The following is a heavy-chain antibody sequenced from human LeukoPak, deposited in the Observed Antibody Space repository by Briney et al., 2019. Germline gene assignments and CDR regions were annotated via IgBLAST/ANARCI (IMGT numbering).Heavy chain of an antibody. V-gene: IGHV1-18*01. CDR1: GYTFTSYG. J-gene: IGHJ5*02. D-gene: IGHD3-3*01. CDR3: ARGAYYDFCSGYVWFDP. Sequence: ASVKVSCKASGYTFTSYGISWVRQAPGQGLEWMGWISAYNGNTNYAQKLQGRVTMTTDTSTSTAYMELRSLRSDDTAVYYCARGAYYDFCSGYVWFDPWGQGTLVTVSS. CDR2: ISAYNGNT.